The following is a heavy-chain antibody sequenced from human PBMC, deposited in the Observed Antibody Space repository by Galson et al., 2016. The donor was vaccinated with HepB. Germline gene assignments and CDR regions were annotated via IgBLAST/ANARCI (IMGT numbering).Heavy chain of an antibody. D-gene: IGHD6-19*01. J-gene: IGHJ4*02. CDR1: GFTFDDYG. CDR2: ISWNSGDI. Sequence: SLRLSCAASGFTFDDYGMHWVRQAPGKGLEWVSGISWNSGDIGYADSVKGRFSISRDNAKNTLFLQMNSLRAEDTALYYCAKDREQWLFHPVDFWGQGTLVAVSS. V-gene: IGHV3-9*01. CDR3: AKDREQWLFHPVDF.